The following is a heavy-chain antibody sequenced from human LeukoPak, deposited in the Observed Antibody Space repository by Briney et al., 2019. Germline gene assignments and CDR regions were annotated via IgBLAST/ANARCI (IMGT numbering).Heavy chain of an antibody. Sequence: ASVKVSCKASGYTFTGYYMHWVRQAPGQGLERMGWINPNSGGTNYAQKFQGRVTMTRDTSISTAYMELSRLRSDDTAVYYCALSSSWYVNGLDYWGQGTLVTVSS. J-gene: IGHJ4*02. CDR2: INPNSGGT. V-gene: IGHV1-2*02. CDR3: ALSSSWYVNGLDY. D-gene: IGHD6-13*01. CDR1: GYTFTGYY.